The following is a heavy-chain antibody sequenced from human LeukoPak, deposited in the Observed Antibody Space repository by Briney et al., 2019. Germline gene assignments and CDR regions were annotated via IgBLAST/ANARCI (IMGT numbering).Heavy chain of an antibody. Sequence: RSGGSLRLSCAASGFTFSSYAMSWVRQAPGKGLEWVSAISGSGGSTYYADSVKGRFTISRDNSKSTLYLQMNSLRAEDTAVYYCAKDGGSGSYSAFDIWGQGTMVTVSS. D-gene: IGHD3-10*01. CDR3: AKDGGSGSYSAFDI. CDR1: GFTFSSYA. J-gene: IGHJ3*02. CDR2: ISGSGGST. V-gene: IGHV3-23*01.